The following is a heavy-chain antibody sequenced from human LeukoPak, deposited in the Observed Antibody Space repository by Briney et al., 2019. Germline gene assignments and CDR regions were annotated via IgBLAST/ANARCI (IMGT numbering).Heavy chain of an antibody. CDR2: IYYSGST. J-gene: IGHJ4*02. V-gene: IGHV4-59*01. Sequence: PSETLSLTCTVSGGFISSYYWSWIRQPPGKGLEWIGYIYYSGSTNYNPSLKSRVTISVDTSKNQFSLKLSSVTAADTAVYYCARGDFWSGHSTYFDYWGQGTLVTVSS. D-gene: IGHD3-3*01. CDR3: ARGDFWSGHSTYFDY. CDR1: GGFISSYY.